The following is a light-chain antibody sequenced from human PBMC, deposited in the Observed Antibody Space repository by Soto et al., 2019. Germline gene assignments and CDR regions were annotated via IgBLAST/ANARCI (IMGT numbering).Light chain of an antibody. V-gene: IGKV3-20*01. CDR3: QQYGTFPFS. J-gene: IGKJ2*01. CDR1: QVVSSSY. CDR2: HAS. Sequence: EIVLTQSPGTLSLSPGESATLSCRANQVVSSSYLAWYQQKPGQAPRLLIYHASDRATGVPARFSGSGSGTDFALTITRLEPEDFALFYCQQYGTFPFSFGQGTKLENK.